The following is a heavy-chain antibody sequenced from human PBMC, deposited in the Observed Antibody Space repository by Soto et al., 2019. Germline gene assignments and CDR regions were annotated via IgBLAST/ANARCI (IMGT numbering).Heavy chain of an antibody. CDR2: IGTAGDT. D-gene: IGHD4-17*01. J-gene: IGHJ4*02. CDR1: GFTFSSYD. V-gene: IGHV3-13*01. Sequence: GGSLRLSCAASGFTFSSYDMHWVRQATGKGLEWVSAIGTAGDTYYPGSVKGRFTISRENAKNSLYLQMNSLRAEDTAVYYCAREGDYGGNVDYWGQGTLVTVSS. CDR3: AREGDYGGNVDY.